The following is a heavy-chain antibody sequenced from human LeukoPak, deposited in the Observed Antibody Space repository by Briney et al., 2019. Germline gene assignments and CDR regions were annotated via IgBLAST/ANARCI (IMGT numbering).Heavy chain of an antibody. V-gene: IGHV3-30*03. D-gene: IGHD6-19*01. J-gene: IGHJ6*02. Sequence: GASLRLSCAASGFTFSSYGMHWVRQAPGKGLEWVAVISYDGSNKYYADSVKGRFTISRDNSKNTPYLQMNSLRAEDTAVYYCARGEGIAVAGGYYYGMDVWGQGTTVTVSS. CDR3: ARGEGIAVAGGYYYGMDV. CDR1: GFTFSSYG. CDR2: ISYDGSNK.